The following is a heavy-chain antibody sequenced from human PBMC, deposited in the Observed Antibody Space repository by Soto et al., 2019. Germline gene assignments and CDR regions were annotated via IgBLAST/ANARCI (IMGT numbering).Heavy chain of an antibody. V-gene: IGHV3-48*02. CDR2: ISSSSSTI. CDR1: GFTFSSYS. J-gene: IGHJ4*02. Sequence: EVQLVESGGGLVQPGGSLRLSCAASGFTFSSYSMNWVRQAPGKGLEWVSYISSSSSTIYYADSVKGRFTISRDNAKNSVYLQMNSLRDGDTDVYYCARDLGYSSSWFDYWGQGTLVTVSS. CDR3: ARDLGYSSSWFDY. D-gene: IGHD6-13*01.